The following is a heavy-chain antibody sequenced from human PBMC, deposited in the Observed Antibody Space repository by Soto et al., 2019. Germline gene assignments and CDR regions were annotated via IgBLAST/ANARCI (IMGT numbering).Heavy chain of an antibody. J-gene: IGHJ6*02. D-gene: IGHD6-13*01. CDR2: TYYRSKWYN. CDR1: GDSVSSNSAA. CDR3: ASSSSWYYYYYYGMDV. V-gene: IGHV6-1*01. Sequence: SQTLSLTCAISGDSVSSNSAAWNWIRQSPSRGLEWLGRTYYRSKWYNDYAVSVKSRITINPDTSKNQFSLQLKSVTPEDTAVYYCASSSSWYYYYYYGMDVWGQGTTVTVSS.